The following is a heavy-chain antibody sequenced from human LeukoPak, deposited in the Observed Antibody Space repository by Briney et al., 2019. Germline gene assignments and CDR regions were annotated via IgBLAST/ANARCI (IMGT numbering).Heavy chain of an antibody. Sequence: GESLRLSCAASGFTFSSRWMGWVRQAPGEGLEWVANIKNDGSTQYYVGSVRGRFTISRDNARSSLFLQMNSLRAEDTTVYYCAKHGDYSFEDWGQGTLVTVSP. D-gene: IGHD4-17*01. CDR2: IKNDGSTQ. V-gene: IGHV3-7*01. CDR3: AKHGDYSFED. J-gene: IGHJ4*02. CDR1: GFTFSSRW.